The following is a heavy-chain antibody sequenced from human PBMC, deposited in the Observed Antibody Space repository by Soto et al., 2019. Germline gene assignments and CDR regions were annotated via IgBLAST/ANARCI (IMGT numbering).Heavy chain of an antibody. CDR1: GFTFSSYG. J-gene: IGHJ6*02. D-gene: IGHD6-6*01. CDR2: IWYDGSNK. V-gene: IGHV3-33*01. Sequence: PGGSLRLSCAASGFTFSSYGMHWVRQAPGKGLEWVAVIWYDGSNKYYADSVKGRFTISRDNSKNTLYLQMNSLRAEDTAVYYCARERLAARLYYYYGMDVWGQGTTVTVSS. CDR3: ARERLAARLYYYYGMDV.